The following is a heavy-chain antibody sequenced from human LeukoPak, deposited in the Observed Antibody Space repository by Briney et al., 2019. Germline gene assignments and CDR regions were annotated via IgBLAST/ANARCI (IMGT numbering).Heavy chain of an antibody. D-gene: IGHD3-10*01. CDR3: ARRRYGSGSYSWFDP. CDR2: IYHSGST. V-gene: IGHV4-38-2*02. J-gene: IGHJ5*02. Sequence: PSETLSLTCTVSGYSISSGYYWGWIRQPPGKGLEWIGSIYHSGSTYYNPSLKSRVTISVDTSKNQFSLKLSSVTAADTAVYYCARRRYGSGSYSWFDPWGQGTLVTVSS. CDR1: GYSISSGYY.